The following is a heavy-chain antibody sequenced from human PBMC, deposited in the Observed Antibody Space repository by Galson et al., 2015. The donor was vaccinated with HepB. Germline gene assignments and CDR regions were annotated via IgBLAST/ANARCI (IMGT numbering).Heavy chain of an antibody. CDR1: GFTFSSYA. Sequence: SLRLSCAASGFTFSSYAMHWVRQAPGKGLEWVAVISYDGSNKYYADSVKGRFTISRDNSKNTLYLQMNSLRAEDTAVYYCARVVGQLVSFGGIDVWGQGTTVTVSS. J-gene: IGHJ6*02. D-gene: IGHD6-13*01. CDR2: ISYDGSNK. V-gene: IGHV3-30*04. CDR3: ARVVGQLVSFGGIDV.